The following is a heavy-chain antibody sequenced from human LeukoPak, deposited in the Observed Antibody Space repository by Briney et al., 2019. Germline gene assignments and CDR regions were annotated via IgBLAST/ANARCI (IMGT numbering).Heavy chain of an antibody. CDR2: IKQDGSEK. Sequence: GGSLRLSCAASGFIFNNNFMSCVRQAPGKGLEWLANIKQDGSEKTYVDSVKGRFTIFRDNAKNLLYLQMNSLRAEDTAVYYCARGGNYWPQWWFDPWGRGTLVSVSS. CDR1: GFIFNNNF. CDR3: ARGGNYWPQWWFDP. J-gene: IGHJ5*02. D-gene: IGHD1-26*01. V-gene: IGHV3-7*01.